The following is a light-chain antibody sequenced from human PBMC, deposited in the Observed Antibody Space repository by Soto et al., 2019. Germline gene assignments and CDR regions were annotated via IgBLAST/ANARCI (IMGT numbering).Light chain of an antibody. CDR3: QQRSNWGFT. V-gene: IGKV3-11*01. J-gene: IGKJ3*01. Sequence: EIVLTQSPATLSLSPGERATLSCRASRSVSSYLAWYQQKPGQAPSLLIYDASNRATGIPARFSGSGSGTDFTLTISSLEPEDFAVYYCQQRSNWGFTFGPGTKVDIK. CDR2: DAS. CDR1: RSVSSY.